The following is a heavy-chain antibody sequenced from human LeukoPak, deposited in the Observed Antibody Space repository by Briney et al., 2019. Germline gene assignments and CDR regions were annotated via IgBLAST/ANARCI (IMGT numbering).Heavy chain of an antibody. V-gene: IGHV1-69*04. Sequence: SVKVSCKASGGTFSSYAISWVRQAPGQGLEWMGRIITILGIANYAQKFQGRVTITADKSTSTAYMELSSLRSEDTAVYYCARSGYSYGKNQRGQGTESFDYWGQGTLVTVSS. CDR1: GGTFSSYA. CDR3: ARSGYSYGKNQRGQGTESFDY. CDR2: IITILGIA. D-gene: IGHD5-18*01. J-gene: IGHJ4*02.